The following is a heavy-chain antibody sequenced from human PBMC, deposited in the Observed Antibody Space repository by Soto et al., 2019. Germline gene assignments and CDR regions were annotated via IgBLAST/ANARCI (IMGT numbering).Heavy chain of an antibody. D-gene: IGHD2-2*01. J-gene: IGHJ6*02. CDR1: GFTFSSYA. CDR2: ISGSGGST. CDR3: TKGGSTSLWPYYYGMDV. V-gene: IGHV3-23*01. Sequence: EVQLLESGGGLVQPGGSLRLSCAASGFTFSSYAMSCVRQAPGKGLEWVSAISGSGGSTYYADSVKGRFTISRDNSKNTLYLQMNSLRAEDTAVYYCTKGGSTSLWPYYYGMDVWGQGTTVTVSS.